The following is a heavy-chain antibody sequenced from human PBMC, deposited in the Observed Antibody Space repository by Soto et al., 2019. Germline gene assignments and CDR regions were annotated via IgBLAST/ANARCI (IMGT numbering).Heavy chain of an antibody. CDR2: IYSSGTT. D-gene: IGHD3-10*01. CDR1: GGSISSGGYS. CDR3: AREEAVRLERRFDS. V-gene: IGHV4-31*03. J-gene: IGHJ5*01. Sequence: QVQLQESGPGLVKPSQTLSLTCTVAGGSISSGGYSWNWIRHHPGQGLEWIGYIYSSGTTYYNPSLKRRLTISIETSQNLVSLKLSSVTAAGTAGYFCAREEAVRLERRFDSWGQGTLVTVSS.